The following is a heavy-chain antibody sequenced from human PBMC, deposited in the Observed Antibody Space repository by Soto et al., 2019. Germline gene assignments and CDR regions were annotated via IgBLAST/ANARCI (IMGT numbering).Heavy chain of an antibody. V-gene: IGHV4-59*08. CDR3: ARQGFGAIHGLVDV. CDR2: IYYSGST. D-gene: IGHD3-10*01. Sequence: SETLSLTCAVSGASVSSTYYWTWIRQPPGKGLEWIGYIYYSGSTNYNPSLKSRVTISADASTKQFSLTLSSVTAADTAVYYCARQGFGAIHGLVDVWAQGTTVTVSS. CDR1: GASVSSTYY. J-gene: IGHJ6*02.